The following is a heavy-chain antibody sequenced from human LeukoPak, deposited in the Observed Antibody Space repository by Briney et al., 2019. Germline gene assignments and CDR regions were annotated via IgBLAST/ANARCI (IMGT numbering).Heavy chain of an antibody. CDR1: GYTLTELS. D-gene: IGHD1-1*01. Sequence: GASVKVSCKVSGYTLTELSMHWVRQAPGKGLEWMGGFDPEDGETIYAQKFQGRVTMTEDTSTGTAYMELSSLRSEDTAVYYCATSLPQPSQASPAGRLPGLGYWGQGTLVTVSS. J-gene: IGHJ4*02. CDR3: ATSLPQPSQASPAGRLPGLGY. CDR2: FDPEDGET. V-gene: IGHV1-24*01.